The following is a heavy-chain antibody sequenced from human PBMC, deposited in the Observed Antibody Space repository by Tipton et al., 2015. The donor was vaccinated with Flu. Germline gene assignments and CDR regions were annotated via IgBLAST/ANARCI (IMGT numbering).Heavy chain of an antibody. CDR1: SYSISSGYY. D-gene: IGHD6-13*01. Sequence: LRLSCIVSSYSISSGYYWGWIRQPPGKGLEWIGSIYHTGSTYYNPSLKSRVTISVDTSKNQFSLKLSSVTAADTAVYYCARGIYISSSWYVGRGDPNKNDYWGQGTLVTVSS. V-gene: IGHV4-38-2*02. J-gene: IGHJ4*02. CDR3: ARGIYISSSWYVGRGDPNKNDY. CDR2: IYHTGST.